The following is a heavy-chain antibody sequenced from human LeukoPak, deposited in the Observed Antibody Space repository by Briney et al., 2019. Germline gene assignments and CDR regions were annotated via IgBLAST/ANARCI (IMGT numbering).Heavy chain of an antibody. Sequence: ASVTVSCKASGYTFTGYYMHWVRQAPGQGLEWMGWINPNSGGTNYAQKFQGRVTMTRDTATSTAYMELSRLRSDDTAVYYCARGDTIFGVVRNWFDPWGQGTLVTVSS. CDR1: GYTFTGYY. CDR3: ARGDTIFGVVRNWFDP. V-gene: IGHV1-2*02. CDR2: INPNSGGT. J-gene: IGHJ5*02. D-gene: IGHD3-3*01.